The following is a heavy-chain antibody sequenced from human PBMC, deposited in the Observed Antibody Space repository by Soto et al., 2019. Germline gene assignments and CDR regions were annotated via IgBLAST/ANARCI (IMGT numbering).Heavy chain of an antibody. V-gene: IGHV1-18*01. D-gene: IGHD6-19*01. J-gene: IGHJ4*02. Sequence: ASVKVSCKASGYTFTSYGISWVRQAPGQGLEWMGWISAYNGNTNYAQKLQGRVTMTTDTSTSTAYMELRSLRSDDTAVYYCARVLRQSSGWFRNYPSDYWGQGTQVTVSS. CDR1: GYTFTSYG. CDR3: ARVLRQSSGWFRNYPSDY. CDR2: ISAYNGNT.